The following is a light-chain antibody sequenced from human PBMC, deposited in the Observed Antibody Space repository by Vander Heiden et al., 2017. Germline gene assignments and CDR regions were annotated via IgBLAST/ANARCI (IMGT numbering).Light chain of an antibody. Sequence: QSVLPQPPSVSGTPGHRITFPCSGSRSNIGSNYVYWYQQFPGTAPKLLIYRTYQRPSGVPDRFSGSTSGTSASLAISGLRSEDEADYFCASWDDSLPEGVFGTGTKVTVL. CDR1: RSNIGSNY. J-gene: IGLJ1*01. V-gene: IGLV1-47*01. CDR3: ASWDDSLPEGV. CDR2: RTY.